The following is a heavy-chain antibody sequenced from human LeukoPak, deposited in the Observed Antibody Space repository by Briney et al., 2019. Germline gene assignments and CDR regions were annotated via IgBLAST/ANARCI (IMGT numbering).Heavy chain of an antibody. D-gene: IGHD2-2*01. Sequence: GGSLRLSCAASGFTFSSYEMNWVRQAPGKGLEWVSYISSSGSTIYYADSVKGRFTISRDNAKNSLYLQMNRLRAEDTAVYYCAREPVVPAANYYYYGMDVWGKGTTVTVSS. J-gene: IGHJ6*04. CDR3: AREPVVPAANYYYYGMDV. V-gene: IGHV3-48*03. CDR2: ISSSGSTI. CDR1: GFTFSSYE.